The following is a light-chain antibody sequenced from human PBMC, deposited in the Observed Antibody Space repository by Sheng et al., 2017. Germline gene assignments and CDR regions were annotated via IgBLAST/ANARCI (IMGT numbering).Light chain of an antibody. CDR1: QSVRSD. Sequence: EIVLTQSPGTLSLSPGERATLSCRASQSVRSDLAWYQQKPGQPPRLLMYDVSKRATGIPDRFSGSGSGTDFTLTINRLEAEDSAVYYCQQYGSPPWTFGQGTKVEIK. J-gene: IGKJ1*01. CDR2: DVS. CDR3: QQYGSPPWT. V-gene: IGKV3-20*01.